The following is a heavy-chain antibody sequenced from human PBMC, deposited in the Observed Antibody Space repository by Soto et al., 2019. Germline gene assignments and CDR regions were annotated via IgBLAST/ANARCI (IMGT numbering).Heavy chain of an antibody. CDR2: IKPDGSDK. CDR1: GFTFRNYW. J-gene: IGHJ4*02. CDR3: ARENYFDY. V-gene: IGHV3-7*01. Sequence: GGSLRLSCAASGFTFRNYWMGWVRQTPDKGLEWVANIKPDGSDKYYVDSVKGRFTISRDNAKNSLYLQMNSLRAEDTAVYHCARENYFDYWGQGTLVTVSS.